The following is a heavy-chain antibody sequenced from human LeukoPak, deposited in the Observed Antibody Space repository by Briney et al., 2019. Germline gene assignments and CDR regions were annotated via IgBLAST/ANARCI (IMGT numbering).Heavy chain of an antibody. J-gene: IGHJ6*02. CDR2: TYYRSKWYN. V-gene: IGHV6-1*01. D-gene: IGHD6-6*01. CDR3: ARARYSSSSRYYYYGMDV. CDR1: GDSVSSNSAA. Sequence: SQTLSLTCAISGDSVSSNSAAWNGIRQSPSRGLEWLGRTYYRSKWYNDYAVSVKSRITINPDTSKNQFSLQLNSVTPEDTAVYYCARARYSSSSRYYYYGMDVWGQGTTVTVSS.